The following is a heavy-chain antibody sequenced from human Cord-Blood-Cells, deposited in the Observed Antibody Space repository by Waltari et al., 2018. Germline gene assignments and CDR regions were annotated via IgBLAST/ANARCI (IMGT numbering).Heavy chain of an antibody. CDR3: ATVGCSGGSCYSYYYYMDV. CDR1: GYTFTELS. V-gene: IGHV1-24*01. J-gene: IGHJ6*03. CDR2: FDPEDGET. D-gene: IGHD2-15*01. Sequence: QVQLVQSGAAVKKHGAAVTVSGKVFGYTFTELSIHWVRHAPRYCLEWMGGFDPEDGETIYAQKFQGRVTMTEDTSTDTAYMELSSLRSEDTAVYYCATVGCSGGSCYSYYYYMDVWGKGTTVTVSS.